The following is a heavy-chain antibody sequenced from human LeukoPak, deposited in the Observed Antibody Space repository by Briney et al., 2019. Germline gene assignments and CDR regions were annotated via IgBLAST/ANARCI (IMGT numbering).Heavy chain of an antibody. V-gene: IGHV3-53*01. CDR1: GFTASSNY. CDR3: ILTTVTTSVEY. D-gene: IGHD4-17*01. CDR2: IYNGVSI. J-gene: IGHJ4*02. Sequence: GGSLRLSCAASGFTASSNYMNWVRQAPGKGLEWVSVIYNGVSIHYADSVKGRFTISSDNSKNTVYLQMNSLRAEDTAVYYCILTTVTTSVEYWGQGTLVTVSS.